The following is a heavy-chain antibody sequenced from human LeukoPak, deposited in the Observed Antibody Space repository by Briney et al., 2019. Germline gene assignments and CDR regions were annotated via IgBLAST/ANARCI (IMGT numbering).Heavy chain of an antibody. V-gene: IGHV3-23*01. CDR3: ATSYNGYESKPDY. CDR1: GFTFSSYA. CDR2: ISNSGGRT. J-gene: IGHJ4*02. D-gene: IGHD5-12*01. Sequence: GGSLRLSCAASGFTFSSYAMSWVRQAPGKGLEWVSSISNSGGRTFYTDSVKGRFTISRDNSKITLYLQMNSLRAEDTAVYYCATSYNGYESKPDYWGQGTLVTVSS.